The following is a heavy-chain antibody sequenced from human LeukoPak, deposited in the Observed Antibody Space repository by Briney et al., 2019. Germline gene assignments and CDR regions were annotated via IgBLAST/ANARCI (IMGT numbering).Heavy chain of an antibody. CDR3: AKGLGFLPQFDY. Sequence: GGSLRLSCAASGFTFSSEAMTWVRQAPGKGLEWVSSISDSGRTTYYADSVKGRFTISRDNSKGTVYLQMNSLRAEDTALYYCAKGLGFLPQFDYWGQGALVAVSS. CDR2: ISDSGRTT. CDR1: GFTFSSEA. D-gene: IGHD6-19*01. J-gene: IGHJ4*02. V-gene: IGHV3-23*01.